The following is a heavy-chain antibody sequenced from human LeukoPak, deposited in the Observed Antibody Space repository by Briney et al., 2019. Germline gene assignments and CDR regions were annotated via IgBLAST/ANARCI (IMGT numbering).Heavy chain of an antibody. J-gene: IGHJ5*02. Sequence: ASVKVSCKASGYTFNSHGITWVRQAPGQGLEWMGWISTYNGDTNYAQKLQGRVTITTDTSTSTVYMELRSLRSDDTAVYYCARDQYYDSKGWFDPWGQGTLVTVYS. V-gene: IGHV1-18*01. CDR3: ARDQYYDSKGWFDP. CDR2: ISTYNGDT. CDR1: GYTFNSHG. D-gene: IGHD3-16*01.